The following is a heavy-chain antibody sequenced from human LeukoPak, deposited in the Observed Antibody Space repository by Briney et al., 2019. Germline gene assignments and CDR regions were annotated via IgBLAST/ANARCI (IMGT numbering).Heavy chain of an antibody. Sequence: GGSLRLSCAASGFTFSGYGMHWVRQAPGKGLEWVAFIRYDGSNKYYADSVKGRFTISRDNSKNTLYLQMNSLRAEDTAVYYCAKPTRGSGSFLIDFWGQGTLVTVSS. V-gene: IGHV3-30*02. CDR1: GFTFSGYG. J-gene: IGHJ4*02. D-gene: IGHD1-26*01. CDR2: IRYDGSNK. CDR3: AKPTRGSGSFLIDF.